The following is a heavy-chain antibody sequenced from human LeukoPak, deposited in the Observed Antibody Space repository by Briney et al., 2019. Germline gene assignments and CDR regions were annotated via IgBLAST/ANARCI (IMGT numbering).Heavy chain of an antibody. J-gene: IGHJ6*02. V-gene: IGHV3-30*18. Sequence: GGSLRLSCAGSGFTFNSYGMHWVRQAPGKGLEWVAVISYDGRNKFYADSVKGRFTISRDNSRNTLYLQMNSLGAEDTALYHCAKDLAGYSNDRDFGMDVWGQGTTVTVSS. CDR2: ISYDGRNK. D-gene: IGHD4-11*01. CDR1: GFTFNSYG. CDR3: AKDLAGYSNDRDFGMDV.